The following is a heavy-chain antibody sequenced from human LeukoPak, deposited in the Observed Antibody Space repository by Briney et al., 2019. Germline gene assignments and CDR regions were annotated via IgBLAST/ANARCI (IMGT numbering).Heavy chain of an antibody. CDR3: ASGGLSIVGATA. D-gene: IGHD1-26*01. CDR1: GFTFTTNA. V-gene: IGHV3-21*01. J-gene: IGHJ4*02. CDR2: ISSSSSYI. Sequence: GGSLRLSCAAPGFTFTTNAMSWVRQAPGKGLEWVSSISSSSSYIYYADSVKGRFTISRDNAKNSLYLQMNSLRAEDTAVYYCASGGLSIVGATAWGQGTLVTVSS.